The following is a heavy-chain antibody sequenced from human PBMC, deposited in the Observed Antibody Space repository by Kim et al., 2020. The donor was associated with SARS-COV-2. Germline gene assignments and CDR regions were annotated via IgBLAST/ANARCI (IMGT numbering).Heavy chain of an antibody. CDR1: GFTFSSYT. Sequence: GGSLRLSCAASGFTFSSYTMNWVRQAPGKGLEWVSSISSSSSYTYYADSVKGRFTISRDNAKNSLYLQMNSLRAEDTAVYYCAREVAIAAAGTWGQGTLVPVAS. V-gene: IGHV3-21*01. J-gene: IGHJ4*02. CDR3: AREVAIAAAGT. D-gene: IGHD6-13*01. CDR2: ISSSSSYT.